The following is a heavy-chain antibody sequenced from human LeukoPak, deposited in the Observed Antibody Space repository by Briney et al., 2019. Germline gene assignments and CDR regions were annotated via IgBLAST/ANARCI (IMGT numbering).Heavy chain of an antibody. V-gene: IGHV4-4*07. Sequence: PSETLSLTCTVSGGSISSYYWSWIRQPAGKGLEWIGRIYASGSTNYNPSLKSRVTMSVDTSKNQFSLKLSSVTAADTAVYYCAGGVVRYSSSWLGYYYGMDVWGQGTTVTVSS. D-gene: IGHD6-13*01. J-gene: IGHJ6*02. CDR3: AGGVVRYSSSWLGYYYGMDV. CDR2: IYASGST. CDR1: GGSISSYY.